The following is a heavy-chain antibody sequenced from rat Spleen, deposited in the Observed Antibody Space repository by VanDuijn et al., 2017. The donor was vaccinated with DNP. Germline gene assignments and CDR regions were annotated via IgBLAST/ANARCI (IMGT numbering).Heavy chain of an antibody. D-gene: IGHD1-2*01. Sequence: EVHLVESGGGLVQPGRSLKLSCAASGFTFSDYNMAWVRQAPKKGLEWVANTFYDGSSTYYPDSVKGRFTISRDNAENTVYLQMSSLRSEDTATYYCASWAPIAPLSTSNYWGQGVMVTVSS. J-gene: IGHJ2*01. CDR2: TFYDGSST. CDR3: ASWAPIAPLSTSNY. CDR1: GFTFSDYN. V-gene: IGHV5S10*01.